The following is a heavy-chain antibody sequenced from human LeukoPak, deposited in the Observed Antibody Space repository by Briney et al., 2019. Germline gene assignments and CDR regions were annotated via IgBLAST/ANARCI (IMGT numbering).Heavy chain of an antibody. CDR3: ARTAPFGSTSCFDY. CDR2: IYYSGST. Sequence: SETLSLTCTVSGGSISSYYWSWIRQPPGKGLEWIGYIYYSGSTNYNPSLKSRVTISVDTSKNQFSLKLSSVTAADTAVYYCARTAPFGSTSCFDYWGQGTLVTVSS. CDR1: GGSISSYY. D-gene: IGHD2-2*01. V-gene: IGHV4-59*08. J-gene: IGHJ4*02.